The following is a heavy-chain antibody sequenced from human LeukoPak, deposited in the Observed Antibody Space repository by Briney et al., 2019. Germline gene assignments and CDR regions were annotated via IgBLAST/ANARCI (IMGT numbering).Heavy chain of an antibody. CDR2: INWNGGST. CDR1: GFTFDDYA. V-gene: IGHV3-20*04. Sequence: PGGSLRLSCAASGFTFDDYAMHWVRHAPGKGLEWVSGINWNGGSTGYADSVKGRFTISRDNAKNSLYLQMSSLRAEDTALYYCARSGVATIISYYYYYMDVWGKGTTVTVSS. D-gene: IGHD5-12*01. J-gene: IGHJ6*03. CDR3: ARSGVATIISYYYYYMDV.